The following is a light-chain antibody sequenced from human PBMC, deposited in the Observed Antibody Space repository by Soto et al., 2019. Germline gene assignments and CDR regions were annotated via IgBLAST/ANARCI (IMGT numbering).Light chain of an antibody. Sequence: QSVLTQPPSASGTPGQRVTISCSGSNSNIGSNSVNWYQQLPGTAPKVLIYSNSQRPSGVPDRFSGSKSGTSASLAISGLQSEDEADYYCAAWDDSLNGVVFGGGTKLTVL. CDR2: SNS. J-gene: IGLJ2*01. V-gene: IGLV1-44*01. CDR3: AAWDDSLNGVV. CDR1: NSNIGSNS.